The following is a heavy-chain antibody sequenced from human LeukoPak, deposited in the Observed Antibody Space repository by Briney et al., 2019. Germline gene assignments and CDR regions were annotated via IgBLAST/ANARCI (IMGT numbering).Heavy chain of an antibody. V-gene: IGHV3-33*07. CDR3: ARRADDAFDI. CDR1: GFTFSAYA. CDR2: IWYDGSNR. Sequence: PGGSLRLSCEASGFTFSAYAMSWIRQAPGKGLEWVALIWYDGSNRYYGDSVKGRFTISRDNSKNTLYLQMNSLRAEDTAVYYCARRADDAFDIWGQGTMVTVPS. J-gene: IGHJ3*02.